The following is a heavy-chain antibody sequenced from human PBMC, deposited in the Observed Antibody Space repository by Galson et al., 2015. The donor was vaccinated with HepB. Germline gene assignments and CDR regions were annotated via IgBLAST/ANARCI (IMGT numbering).Heavy chain of an antibody. V-gene: IGHV3-23*01. CDR3: AKARASVRNCSSASCFSAIDV. Sequence: SLRLSCAASGYIFSNYAMRWVRQAPGKGLEWVSGISGSGGSTYYADSVKGRFTISRDSSKNMLYLQINSLRAEDTAVYYCAKARASVRNCSSASCFSAIDVWGQGTTVTASS. CDR1: GYIFSNYA. D-gene: IGHD2-2*01. J-gene: IGHJ6*02. CDR2: ISGSGGST.